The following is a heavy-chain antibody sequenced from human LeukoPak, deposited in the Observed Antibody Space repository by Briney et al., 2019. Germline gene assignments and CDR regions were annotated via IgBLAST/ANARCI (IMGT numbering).Heavy chain of an antibody. J-gene: IGHJ4*02. V-gene: IGHV3-30*18. Sequence: GGSLRLSCAASGFTFSSYGMHWVRQAPGKGLEWVAVISYDGSNKYYADSVKGRFTISRDNSKNTLYLQMNSLRAEDTAVYYCAEHRDLSYWGQGTPVTVSS. CDR3: AEHRDLSY. CDR1: GFTFSSYG. CDR2: ISYDGSNK.